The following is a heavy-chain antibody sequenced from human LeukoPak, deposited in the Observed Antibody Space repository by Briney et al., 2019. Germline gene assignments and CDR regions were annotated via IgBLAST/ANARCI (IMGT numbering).Heavy chain of an antibody. V-gene: IGHV4-4*07. J-gene: IGHJ3*02. Sequence: SETLSLTCTVSGGSISSYYWSWIRQPAGKGLEWIGRIYSSGSTNYNPSLKSRVTMSVDTSKNQFSLKMNSVTAADTAVYYCARDRAEVVKAFDIWGQGTMVTVSS. CDR1: GGSISSYY. CDR3: ARDRAEVVKAFDI. CDR2: IYSSGST. D-gene: IGHD2-15*01.